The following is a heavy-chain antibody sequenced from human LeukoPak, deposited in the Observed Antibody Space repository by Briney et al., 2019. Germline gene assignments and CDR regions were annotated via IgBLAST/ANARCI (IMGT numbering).Heavy chain of an antibody. CDR2: ISWNSGDL. CDR1: GFIFNDYA. Sequence: GRSLRLSCAGSGFIFNDYAMHWVRQVPGKGLEWVSGISWNSGDLDYADSVKGRFTISRDNAKNSLYLQMNSLRAEDTAVYYCARVLRSGYSSGWYGLVFDYWGQGTLVTVSS. V-gene: IGHV3-9*01. CDR3: ARVLRSGYSSGWYGLVFDY. J-gene: IGHJ4*02. D-gene: IGHD6-19*01.